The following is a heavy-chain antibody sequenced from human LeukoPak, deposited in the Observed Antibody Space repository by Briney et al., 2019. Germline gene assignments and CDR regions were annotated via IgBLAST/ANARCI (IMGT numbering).Heavy chain of an antibody. CDR2: ISPSGGST. CDR3: VTDYLQGRYCDN. J-gene: IGHJ4*02. CDR1: GFIFSSRA. Sequence: GGSLRLSCAASGFIFSSRAMGWARQAPGKGLEWVSGISPSGGSTYYADSVKGRFTISRDNSKNTLYVQMKSLCAEDTAVYYCVTDYLQGRYCDNWGQGTLVTVSS. D-gene: IGHD6-19*01. V-gene: IGHV3-23*01.